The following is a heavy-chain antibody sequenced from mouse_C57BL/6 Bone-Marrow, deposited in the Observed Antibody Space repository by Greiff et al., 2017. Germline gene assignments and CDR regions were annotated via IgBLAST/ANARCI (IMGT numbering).Heavy chain of an antibody. CDR1: GFTFSDYG. D-gene: IGHD6-1*01. CDR2: ISSGSSTI. J-gene: IGHJ2*01. CDR3: ARPGCSGHFDY. Sequence: DVKLVESGGGLVKPGGSLKLSCAASGFTFSDYGMHWVRQAPEKGLEWVAYISSGSSTIYYADTVKGRFTISRDNAKNTLFLQMTSLRSEDTAMYYCARPGCSGHFDYWGRGTTLTVSS. V-gene: IGHV5-17*01.